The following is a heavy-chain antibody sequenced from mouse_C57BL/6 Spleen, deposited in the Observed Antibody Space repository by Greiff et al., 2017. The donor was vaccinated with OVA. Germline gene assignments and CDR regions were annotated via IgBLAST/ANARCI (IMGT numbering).Heavy chain of an antibody. Sequence: QVQLQQPGAELVKPGASVKLSCKASGYTFTSYWMHWVKQRPGQGLEWIGMIHPNSGSTNYNEKFKSKAILTADKSSSTAYMELRSLTSEDSAVYYCANFLAWFAYWGQGTLVTVSA. CDR1: GYTFTSYW. CDR3: ANFLAWFAY. D-gene: IGHD1-3*01. J-gene: IGHJ3*01. CDR2: IHPNSGST. V-gene: IGHV1-64*01.